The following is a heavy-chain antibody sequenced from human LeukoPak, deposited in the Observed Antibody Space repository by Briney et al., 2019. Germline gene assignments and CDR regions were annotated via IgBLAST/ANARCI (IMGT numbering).Heavy chain of an antibody. Sequence: GGSLRLSCAASGFTFSTFVMSWVRQAPGKGLEWVSGISGSGGSTYYADSVKGRFTTSRDTSKNTLYLQMSSLRAEDTAVYYCATTLLRASTYMVVWGKGTTVTVSS. CDR1: GFTFSTFV. CDR2: ISGSGGST. J-gene: IGHJ6*03. D-gene: IGHD1-1*01. V-gene: IGHV3-23*01. CDR3: ATTLLRASTYMVV.